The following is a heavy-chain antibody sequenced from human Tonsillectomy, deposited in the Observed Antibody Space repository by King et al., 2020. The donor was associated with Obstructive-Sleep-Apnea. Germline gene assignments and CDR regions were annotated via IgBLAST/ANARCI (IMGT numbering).Heavy chain of an antibody. Sequence: LQLQESGPGLVKPSETLSLTCTVSGGSISRYYWTWIRQPPGKGLEWIGYIYYSETTKYNPSLKSRVTISVDTSKNQFSLNLSSVTAADTAVYYCARGADSSGYSQTYWYFDLWGRGTLVTVSS. CDR1: GGSISRYY. CDR3: ARGADSSGYSQTYWYFDL. CDR2: IYYSETT. J-gene: IGHJ2*01. D-gene: IGHD3-22*01. V-gene: IGHV4-59*01.